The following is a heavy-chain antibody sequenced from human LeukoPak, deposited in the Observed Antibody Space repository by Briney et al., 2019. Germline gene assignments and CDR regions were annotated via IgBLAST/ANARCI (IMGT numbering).Heavy chain of an antibody. D-gene: IGHD6-13*01. CDR3: ARDPDWQLSPFVYFDY. Sequence: GASVKVSCKASGYTFTGYYMHWVRQAPGQGLEWMGWINPNSGGTNYAQKLQGRVTMTTDTSTSTAYMELRSLRSDDTAVYYCARDPDWQLSPFVYFDYWGQGTLVTVSS. J-gene: IGHJ4*02. CDR1: GYTFTGYY. CDR2: INPNSGGT. V-gene: IGHV1-2*02.